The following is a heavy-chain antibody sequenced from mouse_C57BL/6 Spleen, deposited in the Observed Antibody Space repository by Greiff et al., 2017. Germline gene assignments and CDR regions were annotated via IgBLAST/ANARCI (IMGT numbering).Heavy chain of an antibody. CDR3: TREGSLDY. J-gene: IGHJ4*01. V-gene: IGHV1-15*01. CDR2: IDPETGGT. Sequence: QVQLKQSGAELVRPGASVTLSCKASGYTFTDYEMHWVKQTPVHGLEWIGAIDPETGGTAYNQKFKGKAILTADKSSSTAYMELRSLTSEDSAVYYCTREGSLDYWGQGTSVTVSS. CDR1: GYTFTDYE.